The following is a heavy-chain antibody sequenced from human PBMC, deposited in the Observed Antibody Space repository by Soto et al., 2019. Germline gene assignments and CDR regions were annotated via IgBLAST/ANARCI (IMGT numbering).Heavy chain of an antibody. CDR3: ARRGVEAGYSARGFDP. CDR1: GFTLRNYG. D-gene: IGHD2-8*01. Sequence: GGSLRLSCEGSGFTLRNYGMSWVRQAPGKGLQWVSGIGSSSTWYYADSVKAGFTGSRDNSKKTMYMQMMSLRADDTAVYYCARRGVEAGYSARGFDPWGQGALVTVSS. V-gene: IGHV3-23*01. CDR2: IGSSSTW. J-gene: IGHJ5*02.